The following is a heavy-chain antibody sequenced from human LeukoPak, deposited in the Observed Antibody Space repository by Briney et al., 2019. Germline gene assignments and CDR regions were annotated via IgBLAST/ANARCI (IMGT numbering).Heavy chain of an antibody. CDR2: ISGSGGST. Sequence: GGSLRLSCAASGFTFRSYAMSWVRQAPGKGLEWVSAISGSGGSTYYADSVKGRFTISRDNSKNTLYLQMNSLRAEDTAVYYYAKGSVVVPAAPLFFDYWGQGTLVTVSS. D-gene: IGHD2-2*01. J-gene: IGHJ4*02. CDR3: AKGSVVVPAAPLFFDY. V-gene: IGHV3-23*01. CDR1: GFTFRSYA.